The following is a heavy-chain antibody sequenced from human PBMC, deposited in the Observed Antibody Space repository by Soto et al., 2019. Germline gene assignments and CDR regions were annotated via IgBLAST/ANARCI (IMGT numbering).Heavy chain of an antibody. V-gene: IGHV1-18*01. CDR3: AAGRQWHCSSDY. D-gene: IGHD6-19*01. CDR1: GYTFTRYY. CDR2: VSAYNGNT. Sequence: ASVKVSCKASGYTFTRYYINWVRQAPGQGLEWMGWVSAYNGNTHYEQKLQGRVTLTTDTSTSTAYMELRSLRSDDTAVYFCAAGRQWHCSSDYWGQGTLVTVSS. J-gene: IGHJ4*02.